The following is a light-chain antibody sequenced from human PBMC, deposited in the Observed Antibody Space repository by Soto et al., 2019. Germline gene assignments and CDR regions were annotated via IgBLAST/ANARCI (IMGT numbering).Light chain of an antibody. CDR3: QQYHSSRLT. J-gene: IGKJ4*01. CDR1: QSVDSTN. V-gene: IGKV3-20*01. CDR2: GAS. Sequence: EIVLTQSPGTLSLSPGERATLSCRASQSVDSTNLAWYQQKPGQAPGLLIYGASSRATGIPDRFSGSGSGTDFTLTISRLEPEDFAVYYCQQYHSSRLTFGGGTKVEI.